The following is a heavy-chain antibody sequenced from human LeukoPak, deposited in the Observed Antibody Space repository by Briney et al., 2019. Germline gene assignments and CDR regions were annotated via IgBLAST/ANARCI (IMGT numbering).Heavy chain of an antibody. CDR1: GGSISSSSYY. CDR2: IYYSGST. J-gene: IGHJ4*02. V-gene: IGHV4-39*07. Sequence: SETLSLTCTVSGGSISSSSYYWGWIRQPPGKGLEWIGSIYYSGSTYYNPSLKSRVTISVDTSKNQFSLKLSSVTAADTAVYYCARTVVPAAYIKYGGRYYFDYWGQGTLVTVSS. CDR3: ARTVVPAAYIKYGGRYYFDY. D-gene: IGHD2-2*01.